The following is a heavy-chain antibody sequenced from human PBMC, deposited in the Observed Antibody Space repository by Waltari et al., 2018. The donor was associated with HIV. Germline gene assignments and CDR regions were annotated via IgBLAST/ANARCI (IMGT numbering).Heavy chain of an antibody. CDR1: GASISSRSYY. CDR2: MYYSGST. D-gene: IGHD2-8*01. J-gene: IGHJ3*02. CDR3: ARHRGESVSDAFDM. Sequence: QLQLQESGPGLVKPSETLSLTCTVSGASISSRSYYWGWIRQPPGKGLEWIGSMYYSGSTYYNPSLKSRVSISVATSKNQFSLKLSSVTAADTAVYYCARHRGESVSDAFDMWGQGTMVTVSS. V-gene: IGHV4-39*01.